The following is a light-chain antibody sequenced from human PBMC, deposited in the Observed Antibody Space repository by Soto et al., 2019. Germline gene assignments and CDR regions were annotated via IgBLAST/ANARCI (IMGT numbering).Light chain of an antibody. Sequence: QSALTQPASVSGSPGQSITISCTGTSSDAGGYNYVSWYQQHPGKAPKLMIYDVSNRPSGVSNRCSGSKSGNTASLTISGLPAEDEADYYCSSYTSSSTRVFGGGTKLTVL. CDR2: DVS. CDR1: SSDAGGYNY. J-gene: IGLJ3*02. CDR3: SSYTSSSTRV. V-gene: IGLV2-14*01.